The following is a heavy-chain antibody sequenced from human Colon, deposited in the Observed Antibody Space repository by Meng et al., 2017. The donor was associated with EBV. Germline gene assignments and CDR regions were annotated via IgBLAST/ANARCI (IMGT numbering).Heavy chain of an antibody. CDR2: INHSGST. V-gene: IGHV4-34*01. D-gene: IGHD4-17*01. J-gene: IGHJ4*02. CDR1: GGSFSGYY. CDR3: ARRTTVNLRSFDS. Sequence: QVQIKQGGAGLLKPSEPLSLTCAVSGGSFSGYYWSWIRQAPGKGLEWIGEINHSGSTKFNPSLESRVSISVDTSENQVSLKLTSVTAADTAVYYCARRTTVNLRSFDSWGQGTLVTVSS.